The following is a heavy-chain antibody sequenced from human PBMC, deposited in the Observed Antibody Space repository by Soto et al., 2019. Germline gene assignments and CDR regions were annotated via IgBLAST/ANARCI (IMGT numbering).Heavy chain of an antibody. CDR2: IYYSGST. CDR3: ARHNGRITIFGVVISTGWFDP. CDR1: GGSISSSSYY. D-gene: IGHD3-3*01. J-gene: IGHJ5*02. V-gene: IGHV4-39*01. Sequence: SETLSLTCTVSGGSISSSSYYWGWIRQPPGKGLEWIGSIYYSGSTYYNPSLKSRVTISVDTSKNQFSLKLSSVTAADTAVYYCARHNGRITIFGVVISTGWFDPWGQGTLVTVSS.